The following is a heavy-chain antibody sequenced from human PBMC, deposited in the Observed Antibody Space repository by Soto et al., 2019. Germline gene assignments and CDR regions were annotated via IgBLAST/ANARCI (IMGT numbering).Heavy chain of an antibody. V-gene: IGHV3-30-3*01. CDR3: ARVDCSSTSCYAPVDY. CDR1: GFTFSSYA. J-gene: IGHJ4*02. D-gene: IGHD2-2*01. CDR2: ISYDGSNK. Sequence: GGSLRLSCAASGFTFSSYAMHWVRQAPGKGLEWVAVISYDGSNKYYADSVKGRFTISRDNSKNTLYLQMNSLRAEDTAVYYCARVDCSSTSCYAPVDYWGQGTLVTVSS.